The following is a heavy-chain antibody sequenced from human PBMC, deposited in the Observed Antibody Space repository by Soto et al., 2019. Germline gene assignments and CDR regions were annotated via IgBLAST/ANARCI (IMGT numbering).Heavy chain of an antibody. Sequence: GASVKVSCKASGYTFTSYAMHWVRQAPGQRLEWMGWINAGNGNTKYSQKFQGRVTITRDTSASTAYMELSSLRSEDTAVYYCARVPPSGWYELDYWGQGTLVTVSS. J-gene: IGHJ4*02. CDR1: GYTFTSYA. D-gene: IGHD6-19*01. CDR2: INAGNGNT. V-gene: IGHV1-3*01. CDR3: ARVPPSGWYELDY.